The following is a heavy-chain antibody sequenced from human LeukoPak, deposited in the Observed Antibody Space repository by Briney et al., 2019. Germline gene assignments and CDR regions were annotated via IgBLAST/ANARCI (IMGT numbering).Heavy chain of an antibody. CDR3: VADRGNWSGGDF. J-gene: IGHJ4*02. V-gene: IGHV3-74*01. D-gene: IGHD3-10*01. CDR2: IDSAGGRI. CDR1: TFAFGGYW. Sequence: QPGGSLRLSCAGSTFAFGGYWIHWVRQLPGKGLAWVSRIDSAGGRIQWADSVKGRFTISRDNAKNTVYLQMNSQRPEDSAVYYCVADRGNWSGGDFWGRGTLVIVSS.